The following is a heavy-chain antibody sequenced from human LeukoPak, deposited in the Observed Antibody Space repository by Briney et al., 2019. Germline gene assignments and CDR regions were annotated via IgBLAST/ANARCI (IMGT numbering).Heavy chain of an antibody. J-gene: IGHJ4*02. CDR2: IDWDDDK. D-gene: IGHD2-15*01. CDR3: ARTVAATGSIDY. V-gene: IGHV2-70*11. CDR1: GSSLSNNGMC. Sequence: SGPTLVNPTQTLTLTCTFFGSSLSNNGMCVSWIRQPPRKALEWLVRIDWDDDKYYNTSLKIRLTKSKDTSKNQVVLTMTNMDPVDTGTYCCARTVAATGSIDYWGQGTLVTVSS.